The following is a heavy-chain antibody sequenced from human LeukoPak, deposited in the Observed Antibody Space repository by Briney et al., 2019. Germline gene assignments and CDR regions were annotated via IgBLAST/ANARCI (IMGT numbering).Heavy chain of an antibody. D-gene: IGHD2-2*01. CDR2: MNPNSGNT. Sequence: ASVKVSCTASGYTFTSYDINWVRQATGQGLERMGWMNPNSGNTGYAQKFQGRVTMTRNTSISTAYMELSSLRSEDTAVYYCARGTWVPAKSLYGMDVWGQGTTVTVSS. CDR3: ARGTWVPAKSLYGMDV. J-gene: IGHJ6*02. V-gene: IGHV1-8*01. CDR1: GYTFTSYD.